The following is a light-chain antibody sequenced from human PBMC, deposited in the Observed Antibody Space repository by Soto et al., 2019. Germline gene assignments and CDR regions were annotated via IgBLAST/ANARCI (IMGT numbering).Light chain of an antibody. Sequence: EILLTQSPATLSLSPGEIATLSFRASESVGAYVAWYQHKPGQGPRLLIYDTSDRATGVPARFSGSGSETDFTLTISGLEPEDFAVYYCQQRYDWPWTFGQGTKVDIK. CDR3: QQRYDWPWT. J-gene: IGKJ1*01. CDR1: ESVGAY. V-gene: IGKV3-11*01. CDR2: DTS.